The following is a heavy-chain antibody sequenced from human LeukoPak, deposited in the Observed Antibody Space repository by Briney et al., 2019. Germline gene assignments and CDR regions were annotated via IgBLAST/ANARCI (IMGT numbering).Heavy chain of an antibody. V-gene: IGHV1-24*01. J-gene: IGHJ4*02. CDR2: FDPEGGET. Sequence: ASVKVSCKVSGYTLTELSMHWVRQAPGKGLEWMGGFDPEGGETIYAQKFQGRVTMTEDTSTDTAYMELSSLRSEDTAVYYCATDGDGSGIQPPYYFDYWGQGTLVTVSS. D-gene: IGHD3-10*01. CDR1: GYTLTELS. CDR3: ATDGDGSGIQPPYYFDY.